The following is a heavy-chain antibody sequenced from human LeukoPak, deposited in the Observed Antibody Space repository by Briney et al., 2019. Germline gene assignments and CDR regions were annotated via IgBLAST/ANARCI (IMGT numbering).Heavy chain of an antibody. J-gene: IGHJ4*02. CDR3: ARGGSYYDILTGFFDY. V-gene: IGHV3-30*04. CDR1: GFTFSSYA. D-gene: IGHD3-9*01. Sequence: GRSLRLSCAASGFTFSSYAMHWVRQAPGKGLEWVAVISYDGSNKYYADSVKGRFTISRDNSKNTLYLQMNSMRAEDTAVYYCARGGSYYDILTGFFDYWGQGTLVTVSS. CDR2: ISYDGSNK.